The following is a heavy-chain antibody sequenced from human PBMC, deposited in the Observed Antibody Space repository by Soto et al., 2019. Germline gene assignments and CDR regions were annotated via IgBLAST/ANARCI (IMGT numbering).Heavy chain of an antibody. Sequence: SETLPLTCTVSGGSISSYYWSWIRQPAGKGLEWIGRIYTSGSTNYNPSLKSRVTMSVDTSKNQFSLKLSSVTAADTAVYYCARDRWGSDYDFWSGSGTDAFDIWGQGTMVTVSS. CDR1: GGSISSYY. CDR3: ARDRWGSDYDFWSGSGTDAFDI. D-gene: IGHD3-3*01. J-gene: IGHJ3*02. V-gene: IGHV4-4*07. CDR2: IYTSGST.